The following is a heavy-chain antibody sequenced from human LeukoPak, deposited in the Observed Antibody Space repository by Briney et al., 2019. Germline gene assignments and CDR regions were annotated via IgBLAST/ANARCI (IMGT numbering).Heavy chain of an antibody. CDR2: ISSSSSTI. J-gene: IGHJ2*01. Sequence: GGSLRLSCAASGFTFSSYSMNWVRQAPGKGLEWVSYISSSSSTIYYADSVKGRFTISRDNAKNSLYLQMNSLRAEDTAVYYCARDPYGSGTLDWYFDLWGRGTLVTVSS. CDR3: ARDPYGSGTLDWYFDL. V-gene: IGHV3-48*04. CDR1: GFTFSSYS. D-gene: IGHD3-10*01.